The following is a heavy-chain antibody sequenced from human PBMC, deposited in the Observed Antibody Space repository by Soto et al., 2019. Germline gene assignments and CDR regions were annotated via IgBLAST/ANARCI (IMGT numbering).Heavy chain of an antibody. J-gene: IGHJ4*02. D-gene: IGHD3-10*01. CDR3: ARHRDTVGELLYLSYFDY. CDR2: IYYSGST. Sequence: PSETLSLTCTVSGGSISSSSYYWGWIRQPPGKGLEWIGSIYYSGSTYYNPSLKSRVTISVDTSKNQFSLKLSSVTAADTAVYYCARHRDTVGELLYLSYFDYWGQGTLVTVSS. CDR1: GGSISSSSYY. V-gene: IGHV4-39*01.